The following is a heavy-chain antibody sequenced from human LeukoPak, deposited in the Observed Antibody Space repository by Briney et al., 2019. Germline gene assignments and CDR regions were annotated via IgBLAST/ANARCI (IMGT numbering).Heavy chain of an antibody. V-gene: IGHV4-59*08. Sequence: PSETLSLTCTVSGASISSYYWTWIRQSPGKGLEWIGYIYYSGSTNYNPSLKSRVTVSVDTSKNQFSLKLSSVTAADRAVYYCARGRTGCHLLPTKKNSDYYYMDVWGKGTTVTVSS. D-gene: IGHD2-2*01. J-gene: IGHJ6*03. CDR3: ARGRTGCHLLPTKKNSDYYYMDV. CDR2: IYYSGST. CDR1: GASISSYY.